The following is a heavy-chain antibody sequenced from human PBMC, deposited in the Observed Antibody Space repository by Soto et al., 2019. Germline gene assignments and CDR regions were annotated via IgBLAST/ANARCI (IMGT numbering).Heavy chain of an antibody. CDR2: IYYSGST. CDR1: GGSISSSSYY. CDR3: ARHRGKQWLVLE. D-gene: IGHD6-19*01. Sequence: ASETLSLTCTVSGGSISSSSYYWGWIRQPPGKGLEWIGSIYYSGSTYYNPSLKSRVTISVDTSKNQFSLKLSSVTAADTAVYYCARHRGKQWLVLEWGQGTLVTVSS. V-gene: IGHV4-39*01. J-gene: IGHJ4*02.